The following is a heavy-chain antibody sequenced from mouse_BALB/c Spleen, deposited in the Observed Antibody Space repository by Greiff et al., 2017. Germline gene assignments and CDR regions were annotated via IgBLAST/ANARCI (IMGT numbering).Heavy chain of an antibody. CDR1: GFTFSSYG. CDR3: ARHNYGSSWFAY. Sequence: EVHLVESGGGLVQPGGSLKLSCAASGFTFSSYGMSWVRQTPDKRLELVATINSNGGSTYYPDSVKGRFTISRDNAKNTLYLQMSSLKSEDTAMYYCARHNYGSSWFAYWGQGTLVTVSA. CDR2: INSNGGST. D-gene: IGHD1-1*01. V-gene: IGHV5-6-3*01. J-gene: IGHJ3*01.